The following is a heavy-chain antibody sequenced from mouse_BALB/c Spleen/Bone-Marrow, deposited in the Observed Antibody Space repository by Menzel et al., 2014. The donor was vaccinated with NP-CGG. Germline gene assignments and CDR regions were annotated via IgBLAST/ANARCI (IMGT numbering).Heavy chain of an antibody. V-gene: IGHV4-1*02. CDR3: TRLTYYGLSDY. J-gene: IGHJ2*01. CDR2: INPESSTI. D-gene: IGHD1-2*01. CDR1: GFDFSGYW. Sequence: EVKLMESGGGLVQPGGSLKLSCTASGFDFSGYWMSWVRQAPGKGLQWIGEINPESSTINYTPSLKDKFIISRDNAKNTLYLQMSKVRSEDTALYYCTRLTYYGLSDYWGQGTTLTVSS.